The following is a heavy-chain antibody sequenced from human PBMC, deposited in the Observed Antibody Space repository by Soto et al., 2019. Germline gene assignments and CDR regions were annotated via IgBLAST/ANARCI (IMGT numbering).Heavy chain of an antibody. V-gene: IGHV1-46*03. Sequence: QEQLVQSGAEMKKPGASVKVSCKGSGYTFTSYYIHWVRQAPRQGLEWMGLSNPGGGSTIYAQKLQGRVAMTGDTSTSTVYMELSSLRSEDTAEYCCARGVAIRQRIDHYYYLDVWGKGTTVTVSS. CDR2: SNPGGGST. J-gene: IGHJ6*03. CDR3: ARGVAIRQRIDHYYYLDV. D-gene: IGHD2-21*01. CDR1: GYTFTSYY.